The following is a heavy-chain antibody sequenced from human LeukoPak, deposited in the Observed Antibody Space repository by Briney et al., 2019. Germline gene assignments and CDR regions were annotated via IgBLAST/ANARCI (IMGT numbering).Heavy chain of an antibody. D-gene: IGHD3-16*01. Sequence: GASVKVSFKASGYTFTGYYMHWVRQAPGQGLEWMGWINPDSGFTNYAPKFQGRVIMTRDTSISTAYMEVRRLRYDDTAMYYCAPTSEAYTSNWSVWGQGTLVTVSP. J-gene: IGHJ4*02. CDR3: APTSEAYTSNWSV. CDR2: INPDSGFT. V-gene: IGHV1-2*02. CDR1: GYTFTGYY.